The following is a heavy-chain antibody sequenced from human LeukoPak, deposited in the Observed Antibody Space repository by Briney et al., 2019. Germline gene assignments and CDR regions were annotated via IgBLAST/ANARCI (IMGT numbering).Heavy chain of an antibody. CDR3: ARGRITIFFVPFDI. J-gene: IGHJ3*02. V-gene: IGHV1-69*06. CDR1: GGTFSSYA. D-gene: IGHD3-9*01. Sequence: ASVKVSCKASGGTFSSYAISWVRQAPGQGLEWMGGIIPIFGTANYAQKFQGRVTITADKSTSTAYMELSSLRSEDTAVYYCARGRITIFFVPFDIWGQGTMVTVSS. CDR2: IIPIFGTA.